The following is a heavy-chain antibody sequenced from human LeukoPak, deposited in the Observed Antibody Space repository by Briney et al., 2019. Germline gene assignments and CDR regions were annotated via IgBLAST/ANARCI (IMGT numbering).Heavy chain of an antibody. CDR2: ISGSGGIT. CDR3: AKARWSGPFYFDY. D-gene: IGHD3-3*01. V-gene: IGHV3-23*01. J-gene: IGHJ4*02. Sequence: PGGSLRLSCAASGFTFSNFAMNWVSQAPGKGLEWVSTISGSGGITYYADSVKGRFTISRDNSKNTLYLQMNSLRAEDTAVYYCAKARWSGPFYFDYWGQGTLVTVSS. CDR1: GFTFSNFA.